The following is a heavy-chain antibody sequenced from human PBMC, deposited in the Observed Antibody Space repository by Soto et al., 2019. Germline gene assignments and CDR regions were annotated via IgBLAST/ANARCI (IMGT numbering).Heavy chain of an antibody. CDR2: IWYDGSNK. Sequence: LRLSCAASGFTFNIYGMHWVRQAPGKGLEWVAIIWYDGSNKYYADSVRGRFSISRDNSKNTLYLQMNSLRAEDTAVYYCARSSSSWYFDYWGQGTLVTVS. CDR3: ARSSSSWYFDY. J-gene: IGHJ4*02. V-gene: IGHV3-33*01. D-gene: IGHD6-13*01. CDR1: GFTFNIYG.